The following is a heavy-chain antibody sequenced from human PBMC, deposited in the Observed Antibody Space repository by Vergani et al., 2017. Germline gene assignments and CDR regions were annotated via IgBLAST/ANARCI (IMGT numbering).Heavy chain of an antibody. CDR1: GGSFNGFY. Sequence: QVQLQQWGAGLLKPSETLSLTCGVSGGSFNGFYWTWIRQSPGKGLEWIGEINHSASTNYNPSLKSRVTLSVDTSKKQFSLKLNSVTAADTAVYYCARGALWIRQGFHYWGQGTLVTVSP. J-gene: IGHJ4*02. V-gene: IGHV4-34*01. CDR2: INHSAST. CDR3: ARGALWIRQGFHY. D-gene: IGHD1-1*01.